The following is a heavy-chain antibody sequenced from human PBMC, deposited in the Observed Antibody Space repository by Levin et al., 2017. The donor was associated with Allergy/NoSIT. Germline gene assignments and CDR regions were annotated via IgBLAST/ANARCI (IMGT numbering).Heavy chain of an antibody. CDR1: GDSISSDFS. J-gene: IGHJ6*02. CDR2: IYNRQST. CDR3: ARLAGYCISTSCVGFYGMDV. V-gene: IGHV4-38-2*01. Sequence: PSETLSLTCVVSGDSISSDFSWGWIRQPPGKGLEWVGTIYNRQSTYYNPSLKSRVTISVDTSKTQFSLNLNSVTAADTAVYYCARLAGYCISTSCVGFYGMDVWGQGTTVTVSS. D-gene: IGHD2-2*01.